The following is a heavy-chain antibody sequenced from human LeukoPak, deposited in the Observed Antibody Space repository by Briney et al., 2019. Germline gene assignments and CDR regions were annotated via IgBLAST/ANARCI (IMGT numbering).Heavy chain of an antibody. V-gene: IGHV4-38-2*01. CDR1: GYSISSGYY. Sequence: SETLSLTCAVSGYSISSGYYWGWVRQPPGKGLEWIGIIYHSGITYYNPSLKSRVTISVDTSWNQFSLKLSSVTAADTALYYCARLGRWASGYGTSPSCYTNPFDYWGQGILVTVPS. CDR3: ARLGRWASGYGTSPSCYTNPFDY. D-gene: IGHD2-2*02. CDR2: IYHSGIT. J-gene: IGHJ4*02.